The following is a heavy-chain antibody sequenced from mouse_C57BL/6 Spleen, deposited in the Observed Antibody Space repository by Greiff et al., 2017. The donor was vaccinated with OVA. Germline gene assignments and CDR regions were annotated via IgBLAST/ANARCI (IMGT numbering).Heavy chain of an antibody. CDR1: GYAFSSSW. Sequence: QVQLQQSGPELVKPGASVKISCKASGYAFSSSWMNWVKQRPGKGLEWIGRIYPGDGDTNYNGKFKGKATLTADKSSSTAYMQLSSLTSEDSAVYFCARSNGNGWYFDVWGTGTTVTVSS. J-gene: IGHJ1*03. V-gene: IGHV1-82*01. CDR2: IYPGDGDT. CDR3: ARSNGNGWYFDV. D-gene: IGHD2-1*01.